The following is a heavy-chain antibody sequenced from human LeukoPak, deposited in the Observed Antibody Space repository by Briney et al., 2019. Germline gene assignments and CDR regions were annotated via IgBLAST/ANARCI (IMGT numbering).Heavy chain of an antibody. J-gene: IGHJ4*02. V-gene: IGHV3-30*04. CDR2: ISNDGNNK. D-gene: IGHD3-3*02. CDR1: GFTFSTYE. CDR3: TRNHNGLAY. Sequence: GGSLRLSCTASGFTFSTYEMYWVRQPPGKGLEWVAAISNDGNNKYYADSVRGRFTVTRHNSKNTLYLQMDSLRAEDTAVYYCTRNHNGLAYWGQGTLVTVSS.